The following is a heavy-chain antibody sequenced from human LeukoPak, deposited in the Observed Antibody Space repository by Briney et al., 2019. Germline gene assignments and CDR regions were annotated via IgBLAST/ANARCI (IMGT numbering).Heavy chain of an antibody. V-gene: IGHV1-2*02. CDR3: ARYPRSSYGDYGMVDY. CDR1: GYTFTSYG. CDR2: VNPTSGGT. Sequence: ASVKVSCKASGYTFTSYGISWVRQAPGQGLEWMGWVNPTSGGTNYAQKFQGRVTMTRDTSISTAYMELRSLRSDDAAVYYCARYPRSSYGDYGMVDYWGQGTLVTVSS. J-gene: IGHJ4*02. D-gene: IGHD4-17*01.